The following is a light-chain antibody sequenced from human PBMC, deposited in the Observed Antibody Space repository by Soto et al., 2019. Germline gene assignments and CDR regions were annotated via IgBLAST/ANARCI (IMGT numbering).Light chain of an antibody. J-gene: IGKJ2*01. CDR3: QQYGSSPYT. Sequence: EIVLTQSPGTLSLSPGVRATLSCRSSQSVSSSYLAWYQQTPGQAPRLLIYGASSRATGIPDRFSASGSGTDFTLTISRLEPEDFAVYYCQQYGSSPYTFGQGTRLEIK. V-gene: IGKV3-20*01. CDR1: QSVSSSY. CDR2: GAS.